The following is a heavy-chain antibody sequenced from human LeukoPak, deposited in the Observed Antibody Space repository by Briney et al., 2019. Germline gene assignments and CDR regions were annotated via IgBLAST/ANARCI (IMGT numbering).Heavy chain of an antibody. V-gene: IGHV3-73*01. D-gene: IGHD3-22*01. J-gene: IGHJ4*02. CDR2: IRSKANSYAT. CDR1: GFTFSGSA. Sequence: GGSLGLSCAASGFTFSGSAMHWVRQASGKGLEWVGRIRSKANSYATAYAASVKGRFTISRDDSKNTAYLQMNSLKTEDTAVYYCTSRTYYYDSSGYYYDDYWGQGTLVTVSS. CDR3: TSRTYYYDSSGYYYDDY.